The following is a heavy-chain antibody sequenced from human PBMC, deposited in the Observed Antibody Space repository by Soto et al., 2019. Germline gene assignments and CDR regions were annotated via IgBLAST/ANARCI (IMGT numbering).Heavy chain of an antibody. J-gene: IGHJ4*02. D-gene: IGHD2-8*02. V-gene: IGHV4-34*01. CDR2: INHSGST. Sequence: PSATLSLTCAVYGGSFSGYYWTWIRQPPGTGLEWIGEINHSGSTNYNPSLKSRVTISVDTSKNQFSLKLTSVTAADTAVYYCARDKITGLCDYWGQGTLVTVS. CDR1: GGSFSGYY. CDR3: ARDKITGLCDY.